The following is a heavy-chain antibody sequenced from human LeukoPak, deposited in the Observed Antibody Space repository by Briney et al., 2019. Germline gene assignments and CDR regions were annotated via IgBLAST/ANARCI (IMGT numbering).Heavy chain of an antibody. J-gene: IGHJ4*01. V-gene: IGHV3-7*01. Sequence: GGSLRLSCAASGFTYTTYWMSWVRQAPGKGLEWVANIKFDETEKYLVESVKGRFTISRDNAKNSLFLQMNSLRVEDTAVYYCARGRDGPYWGQGTQVTVSS. CDR2: IKFDETEK. CDR3: ARGRDGPY. D-gene: IGHD5-24*01. CDR1: GFTYTTYW.